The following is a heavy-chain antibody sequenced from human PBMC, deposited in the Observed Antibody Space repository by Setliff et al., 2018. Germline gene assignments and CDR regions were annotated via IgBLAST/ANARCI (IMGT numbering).Heavy chain of an antibody. CDR1: GGSFSGYY. D-gene: IGHD6-13*01. J-gene: IGHJ6*03. Sequence: LSLTCAIYGGSFSGYYWSWIRQPPGKGLEWIGEINHSGSTNYNPSLKSRVTISVDMSKNQFSLKLSSVTAEDTAVYYCARARGSSWLFYYMDVWGKGTTVTVSS. CDR3: ARARGSSWLFYYMDV. V-gene: IGHV4-34*01. CDR2: INHSGST.